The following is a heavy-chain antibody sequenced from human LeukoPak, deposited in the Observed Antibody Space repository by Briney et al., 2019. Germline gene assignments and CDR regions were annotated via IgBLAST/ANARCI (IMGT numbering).Heavy chain of an antibody. CDR2: INHSGST. Sequence: SETLSLTCAVYGGSFSGYYWSWIRQPPGKGLEWIGEINHSGSTNYNPSLKSRVTISVDTSKNQFSLKLSSVTAADTAVYYCARGVVPKSSVYFDYWGQGTLVTVSS. D-gene: IGHD2-2*01. CDR1: GGSFSGYY. V-gene: IGHV4-34*01. CDR3: ARGVVPKSSVYFDY. J-gene: IGHJ4*02.